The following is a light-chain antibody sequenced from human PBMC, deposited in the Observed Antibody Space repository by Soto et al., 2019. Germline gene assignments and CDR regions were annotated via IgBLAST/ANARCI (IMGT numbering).Light chain of an antibody. CDR1: QSLNNW. V-gene: IGKV1-5*03. J-gene: IGKJ1*01. CDR3: QQYNSYSWT. Sequence: DIQMTQSPSTLSASVGDRVTITCRASQSLNNWLAWFQQKPGKAPKLLIYKASSLETGVPSRFSGGGSGTEFTLTISSLQPDDCATYYCQQYNSYSWTFGQGTKVEIK. CDR2: KAS.